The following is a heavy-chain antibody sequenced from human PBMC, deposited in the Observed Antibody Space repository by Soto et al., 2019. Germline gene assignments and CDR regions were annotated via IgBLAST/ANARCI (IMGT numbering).Heavy chain of an antibody. CDR3: ARVNPLLGYGMDV. D-gene: IGHD2-15*01. CDR2: IYYSGST. V-gene: IGHV4-30-4*01. Sequence: PSETLSLTCTVSGGSISSGDYYWSWIRQPPGKGLEWIGYIYYSGSTYYNPSLKSRVTISVDTSKNQFSLKLSSVTAADTAVYYGARVNPLLGYGMDVWGQGTTVTVSS. J-gene: IGHJ6*02. CDR1: GGSISSGDYY.